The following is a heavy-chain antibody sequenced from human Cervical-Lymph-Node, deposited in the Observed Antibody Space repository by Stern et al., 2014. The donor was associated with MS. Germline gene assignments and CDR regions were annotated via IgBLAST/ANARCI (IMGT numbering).Heavy chain of an antibody. Sequence: QVQLQESGPGLVNPSETLSLTCTVSGASISSGGDYWSWIRQHPGKGLEWIGYIHYSATTYYNPSLKSRLTMSLDTSKNQFSLRLTSLTAADTAVYYCARDKRGYCSRGSCRRDDGLDTWGQGTLVTVSS. CDR3: ARDKRGYCSRGSCRRDDGLDT. D-gene: IGHD2-15*01. CDR1: GASISSGGDY. J-gene: IGHJ5*02. V-gene: IGHV4-31*03. CDR2: IHYSATT.